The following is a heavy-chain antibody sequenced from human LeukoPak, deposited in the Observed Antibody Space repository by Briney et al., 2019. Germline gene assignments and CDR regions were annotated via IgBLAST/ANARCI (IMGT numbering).Heavy chain of an antibody. CDR2: ISSSSSYI. V-gene: IGHV3-21*01. J-gene: IGHJ4*02. D-gene: IGHD4-17*01. Sequence: GRSLRLSCAASRFTFSSYAMHWVRQAPGKGLEWVSSISSSSSYIYYADSVKGRFTISRDNAMNSLYLQMNSLRAEDTAVYYCAREGGDYGGPWVDYWGQGTLVTVSS. CDR3: AREGGDYGGPWVDY. CDR1: RFTFSSYA.